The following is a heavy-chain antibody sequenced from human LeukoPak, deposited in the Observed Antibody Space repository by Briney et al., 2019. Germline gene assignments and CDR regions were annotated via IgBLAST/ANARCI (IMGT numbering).Heavy chain of an antibody. V-gene: IGHV3-23*01. CDR1: GFTFSSYA. CDR2: ISGSSGTT. D-gene: IGHD6-6*01. CDR3: AKDHRSSSYYYFDY. J-gene: IGHJ4*02. Sequence: GGSLRLSCAASGFTFSSYAMSWVRQAPGKGLEWVSTISGSSGTTYYADSVKGRFTISRDNSNNTLYVQMNSLRAEDTAVYYCAKDHRSSSYYYFDYWGQGTLVTVSS.